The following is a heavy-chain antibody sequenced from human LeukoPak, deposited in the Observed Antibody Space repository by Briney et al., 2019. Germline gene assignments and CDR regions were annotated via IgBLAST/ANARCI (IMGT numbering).Heavy chain of an antibody. V-gene: IGHV3-23*01. CDR2: ISGSGDST. CDR3: ARILGDGYIDY. D-gene: IGHD5-24*01. CDR1: GLTFSTYP. J-gene: IGHJ4*02. Sequence: GGSLRLSCAASGLTFSTYPMAWVRQAPGKGLEWISSISGSGDSTFHADSVKGRFTISRDNSKNTLYLQMNSLRAEDTAVYYCARILGDGYIDYWGQGTLVTVSS.